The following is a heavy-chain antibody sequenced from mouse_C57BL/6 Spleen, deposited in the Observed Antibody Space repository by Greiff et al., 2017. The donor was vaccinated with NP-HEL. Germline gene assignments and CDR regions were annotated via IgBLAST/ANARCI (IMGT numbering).Heavy chain of an antibody. CDR3: ARAGVRNYFDY. D-gene: IGHD2-2*01. J-gene: IGHJ2*01. CDR1: GYAFSSYW. CDR2: IYPGDGDT. V-gene: IGHV1-80*01. Sequence: QVQLKESGAELVKPGASVKISCKASGYAFSSYWMNWVKQRPGKGLEWIGQIYPGDGDTNYNGKFKGKATLTADKSSSTAYMQLSSLTSEDSAVYFCARAGVRNYFDYWGQGTTLTVSS.